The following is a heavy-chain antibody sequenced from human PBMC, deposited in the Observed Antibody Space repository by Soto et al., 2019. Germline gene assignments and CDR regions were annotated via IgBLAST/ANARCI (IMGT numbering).Heavy chain of an antibody. D-gene: IGHD4-4*01. Sequence: ASVKVSCKASGYTFTSYYMHWVRQAPGQGLEWMGIINPSGGSTSYAQKFQGRVTMTRDTSTSTVYMELSSLRSEDTAVYYCARSTVTTYYYYYYMGVWGKGATVTVSS. CDR3: ARSTVTTYYYYYYMGV. J-gene: IGHJ6*03. CDR1: GYTFTSYY. V-gene: IGHV1-46*03. CDR2: INPSGGST.